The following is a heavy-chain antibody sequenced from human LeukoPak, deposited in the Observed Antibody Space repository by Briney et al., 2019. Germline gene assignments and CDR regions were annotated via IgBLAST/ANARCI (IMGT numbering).Heavy chain of an antibody. V-gene: IGHV1-2*02. D-gene: IGHD2-2*02. J-gene: IGHJ5*02. CDR2: INPNSGGT. CDR3: AREPIISVPAAIGAYNWFDP. Sequence: ASVKVSCKAFGYTFTGYYVHWVREAPGQGLEWMGWINPNSGGTKYAQKFQGRVTMTRDTSISTAHMELNRLRSDDTAVYYCAREPIISVPAAIGAYNWFDPWGQGTLVTVSS. CDR1: GYTFTGYY.